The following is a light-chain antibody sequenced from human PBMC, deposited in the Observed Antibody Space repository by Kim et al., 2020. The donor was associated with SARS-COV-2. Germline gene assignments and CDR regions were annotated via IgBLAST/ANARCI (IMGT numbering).Light chain of an antibody. CDR2: GAS. CDR1: QSVSSSF. Sequence: IVLTQSPGTLSLSPGERATLSCRASQSVSSSFLAWYQQKPGQAPRLLIYGASSRAAGIPDRFSGSGSGTDFTLSISRLEPEDFAVYFCQQCASSPLYTFGPGTKLEI. J-gene: IGKJ2*01. V-gene: IGKV3-20*01. CDR3: QQCASSPLYT.